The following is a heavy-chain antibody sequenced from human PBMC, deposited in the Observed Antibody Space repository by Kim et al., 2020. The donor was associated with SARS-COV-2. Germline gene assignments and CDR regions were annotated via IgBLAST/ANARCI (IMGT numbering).Heavy chain of an antibody. CDR2: IYYSGST. D-gene: IGHD3-22*01. Sequence: SETLSLTCTVSGGSISSYYWSWIRQPPGKGLEWIGYIYYSGSTNYNPSLKSRVTISVDTSKNQFSLKLSSVTAADTAVYYCASGDYYDSSGYYSGFDYWGQGTLVTVSS. CDR3: ASGDYYDSSGYYSGFDY. CDR1: GGSISSYY. V-gene: IGHV4-59*08. J-gene: IGHJ4*02.